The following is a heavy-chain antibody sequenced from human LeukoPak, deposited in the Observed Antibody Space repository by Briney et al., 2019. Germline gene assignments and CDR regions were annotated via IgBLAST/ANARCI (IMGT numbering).Heavy chain of an antibody. CDR3: ARGTAASGYFDY. V-gene: IGHV4-4*07. D-gene: IGHD6-13*01. CDR1: GGSISSHY. CDR2: IYSDGSV. Sequence: PSETLSLTCSVSGGSISSHYWSWLRQPAGKGLEWIGHIYSDGSVNYNPSVKSRVTMSVDTSKNQFSLKLYFVTAADTAVFYCARGTAASGYFDYWDQGTLVTVSS. J-gene: IGHJ4*02.